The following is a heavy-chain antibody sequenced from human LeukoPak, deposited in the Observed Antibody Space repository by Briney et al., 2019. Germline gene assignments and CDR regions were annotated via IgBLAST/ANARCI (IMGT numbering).Heavy chain of an antibody. V-gene: IGHV3-33*08. J-gene: IGHJ4*02. CDR3: ARAKYCSSTSCYSAYFDY. CDR2: IWYDGSNK. D-gene: IGHD2-2*01. Sequence: GGSLRLSCAASGFTFSSYGMHWVRQAPGKGLEWVAVIWYDGSNKYYADSVKGRFTISRDNSKNTLYLQMNSLRAEDTAVYYCARAKYCSSTSCYSAYFDYWGQGTLVTVSS. CDR1: GFTFSSYG.